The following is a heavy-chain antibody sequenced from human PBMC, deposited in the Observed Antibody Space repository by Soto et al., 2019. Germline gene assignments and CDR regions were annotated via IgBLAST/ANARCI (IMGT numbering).Heavy chain of an antibody. Sequence: EVQLLESGGGLVQPGGSLRLSCAASGFTFSSYAMSWVRQAPGKGLEWVSAISGSGGSTYYADSVKGRFTISRDNSKNTLYLQMNSLRAEDTAVYYCAKDATQYSSSPAYFDYWGQGTLVTVSS. V-gene: IGHV3-23*01. CDR1: GFTFSSYA. CDR2: ISGSGGST. J-gene: IGHJ4*02. D-gene: IGHD6-6*01. CDR3: AKDATQYSSSPAYFDY.